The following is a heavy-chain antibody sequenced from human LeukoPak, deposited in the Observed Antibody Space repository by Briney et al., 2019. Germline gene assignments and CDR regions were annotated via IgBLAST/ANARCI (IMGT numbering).Heavy chain of an antibody. Sequence: PGGSLRLSCTASGFTFGDYTMSWVRQAPGKGLEWVGFIRSKAYGGTTEYAASVKGRFTISRDDSKSIAYLQMSSLKTEDTAVYYCTRDPGGYSSSWYYFDYWGQGTLVTVSS. J-gene: IGHJ4*02. CDR2: IRSKAYGGTT. CDR3: TRDPGGYSSSWYYFDY. V-gene: IGHV3-49*04. CDR1: GFTFGDYT. D-gene: IGHD6-13*01.